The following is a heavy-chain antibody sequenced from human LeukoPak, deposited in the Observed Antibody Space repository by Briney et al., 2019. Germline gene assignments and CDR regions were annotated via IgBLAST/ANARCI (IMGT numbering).Heavy chain of an antibody. J-gene: IGHJ5*02. CDR1: GDSFTSVTDY. CDR3: AREKEPSIAAAGRLGTEEGFDP. CDR2: ISSSGSTI. Sequence: LSLTCTVSGDSFTSVTDYWAWIRQPPGKGLEWVSYISSSGSTIYYADSVKGRFTISRDNAKNSLYLQMNSLRAEDTAVYYCAREKEPSIAAAGRLGTEEGFDPWGQGTLVTVSS. V-gene: IGHV3-11*01. D-gene: IGHD6-13*01.